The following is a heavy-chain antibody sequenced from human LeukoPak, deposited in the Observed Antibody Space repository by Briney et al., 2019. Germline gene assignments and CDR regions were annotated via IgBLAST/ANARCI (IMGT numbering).Heavy chain of an antibody. Sequence: GGSLRLSCAASGFTFSSYSMNWVRQAPGKGLEWDSSISSSSSYIYYADSVKGRLTISRDNAKNSLYLQMNSLRAEDTAVYYCARDPFPTVSSNWFDPWGQGTLVTVSS. D-gene: IGHD4-17*01. J-gene: IGHJ5*02. V-gene: IGHV3-21*01. CDR2: ISSSSSYI. CDR1: GFTFSSYS. CDR3: ARDPFPTVSSNWFDP.